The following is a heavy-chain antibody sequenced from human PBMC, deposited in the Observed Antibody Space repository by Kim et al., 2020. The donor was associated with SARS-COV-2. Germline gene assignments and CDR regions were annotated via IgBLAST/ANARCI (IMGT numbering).Heavy chain of an antibody. CDR3: AKDFGGVAAAGHLHH. D-gene: IGHD6-13*01. J-gene: IGHJ1*01. Sequence: GGSLRLSCAASGFTFSSYAMSWVRQAPGKGLEWVSAISGSGGSTYYAASVKGRFTISKDNSKNTLYLQMNSLKAEDTAVYYCAKDFGGVAAAGHLHHWGQDTLVTVSS. V-gene: IGHV3-23*01. CDR1: GFTFSSYA. CDR2: ISGSGGST.